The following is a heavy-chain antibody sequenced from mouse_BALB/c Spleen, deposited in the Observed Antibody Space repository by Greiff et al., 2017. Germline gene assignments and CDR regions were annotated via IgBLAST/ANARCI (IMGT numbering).Heavy chain of an antibody. V-gene: IGHV4-1*02. CDR1: GFDFSRYW. J-gene: IGHJ4*01. Sequence: EVKLMESGGGLVQPGGSLKLSCAASGFDFSRYWMSWVRQAPGKGLEWIGEINPDSSTINYTPSLKDKFIISRDNAKNTLYLQMSKVRSEDTALYYCAFWDYYAMDYWGQGTSVTVSS. CDR2: INPDSSTI. CDR3: AFWDYYAMDY. D-gene: IGHD4-1*01.